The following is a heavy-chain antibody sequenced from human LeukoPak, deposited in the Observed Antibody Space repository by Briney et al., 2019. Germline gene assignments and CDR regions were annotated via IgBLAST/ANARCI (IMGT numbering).Heavy chain of an antibody. CDR3: ARDWADRSDY. Sequence: ASVKVSCKASGYTFNSYGISWVRQAPGQGLEWMGWISAYNGNTNYAQKFQGRVTMTTDTSTSTAYMELRSLRSDDTTVYYCARDWADRSDYWGQGTLVTVSS. J-gene: IGHJ4*02. CDR2: ISAYNGNT. V-gene: IGHV1-18*01. CDR1: GYTFNSYG. D-gene: IGHD3-22*01.